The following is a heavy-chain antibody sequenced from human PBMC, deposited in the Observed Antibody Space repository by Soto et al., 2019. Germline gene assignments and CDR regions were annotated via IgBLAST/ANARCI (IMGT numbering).Heavy chain of an antibody. D-gene: IGHD6-25*01. Sequence: QVQLVQSGAEVKKPGASVKVSWKTSGYIFTSYTYSWVRQAPGQGLEWVGWISTNNGNTNYAQNLQDTVTMTTDTSTSTPDMSLRSPTSEDTAVYYCARNKPGLAAAGTYNWLAPWGEGTLVIVAS. CDR2: ISTNNGNT. CDR3: ARNKPGLAAAGTYNWLAP. V-gene: IGHV1-18*01. CDR1: GYIFTSYT. J-gene: IGHJ5*02.